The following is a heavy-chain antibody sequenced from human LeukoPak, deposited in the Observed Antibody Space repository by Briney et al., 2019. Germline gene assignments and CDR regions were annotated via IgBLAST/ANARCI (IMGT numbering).Heavy chain of an antibody. CDR2: INHNGNVN. V-gene: IGHV3-7*03. J-gene: IGHJ3*02. Sequence: PGGSLRLSCAASGFTFSSYWMNWARQAPGKGLEWVASINHNGNVNYYVDSVKGRFTISRDNSKNTLYLQMNSLRAEDTAVYYCAKRMAPRGAFDIWGQGTMVTVSS. D-gene: IGHD5-24*01. CDR3: AKRMAPRGAFDI. CDR1: GFTFSSYW.